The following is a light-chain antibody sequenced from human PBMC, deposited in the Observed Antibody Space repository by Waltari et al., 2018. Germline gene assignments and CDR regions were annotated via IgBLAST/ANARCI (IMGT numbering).Light chain of an antibody. J-gene: IGLJ3*02. Sequence: TQSPSASASLGASVKLTCTLSSGHSTNVIAWLQKRPERGPRYLMKVNSDGSHNKGDEIPDRFSGSSSGAEHYLTISSLQSEDEADYYCQTGGHGTWVFGGGTKLTVL. V-gene: IGLV4-69*01. CDR2: VNSDGSH. CDR3: QTGGHGTWV. CDR1: SGHSTNV.